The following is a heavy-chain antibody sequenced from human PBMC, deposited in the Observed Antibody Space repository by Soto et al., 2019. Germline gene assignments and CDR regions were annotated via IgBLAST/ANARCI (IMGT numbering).Heavy chain of an antibody. CDR2: IYWDDDK. J-gene: IGHJ4*02. CDR3: AHGSNWYPPRYFDY. CDR1: GFSLSTGGVG. V-gene: IGHV2-5*02. Sequence: QITLKESGPTLVRPTQTLTLTCTFSGFSLSTGGVGVAWIRQPPGKALEWLALIYWDDDKRYSPSLKSRLTITKDTPKNQVVLTMTNMDPVDTATYYCAHGSNWYPPRYFDYWGQGTLVTVSS. D-gene: IGHD6-13*01.